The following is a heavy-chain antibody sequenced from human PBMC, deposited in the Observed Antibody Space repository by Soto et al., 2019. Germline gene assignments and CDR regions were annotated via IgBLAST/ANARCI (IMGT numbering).Heavy chain of an antibody. V-gene: IGHV4-30-4*01. J-gene: IGHJ5*02. CDR1: GGSISSGDYY. D-gene: IGHD3-3*01. CDR3: ARGVRFLEWLPDNWFDP. CDR2: IYYSGST. Sequence: PSETLSLTCTVSGGSISSGDYYWSWIRQPPGKGLEWIGYIYYSGSTYYNPSLKSRVTISVDTSKNQFSLKLSSVTAADTAVYYCARGVRFLEWLPDNWFDPWGQGTLVTVSS.